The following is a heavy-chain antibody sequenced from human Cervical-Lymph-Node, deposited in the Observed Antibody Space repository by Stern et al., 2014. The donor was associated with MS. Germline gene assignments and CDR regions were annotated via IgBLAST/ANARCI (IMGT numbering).Heavy chain of an antibody. CDR3: ARSGIELYYGSGSFAY. CDR2: IIPVFGTA. V-gene: IGHV1-69*01. CDR1: GGTFSSYA. Sequence: VQLVESGAEVKKPGSSVKVSCKASGGTFSSYAISWVRQAPGQGLEWMGGIIPVFGTANYAQKFQGRGTITADESTSTAYMELSSLRSEDTAVYYCARSGIELYYGSGSFAYWGQGTLVTVSS. D-gene: IGHD3-10*01. J-gene: IGHJ4*02.